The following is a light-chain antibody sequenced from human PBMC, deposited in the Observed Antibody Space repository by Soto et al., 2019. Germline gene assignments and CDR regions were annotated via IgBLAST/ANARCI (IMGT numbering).Light chain of an antibody. Sequence: QSALTQPASVSGSPGQSITISCTGTSSDIGPYKYVSWYQQRPAKAPKLMIYDVSIRPSGVSSRFSGSKSGNMASLTISGLQADDEADYYCSSYTTSSTVVFGGGTKLTVL. CDR1: SSDIGPYKY. CDR2: DVS. CDR3: SSYTTSSTVV. V-gene: IGLV2-14*01. J-gene: IGLJ3*02.